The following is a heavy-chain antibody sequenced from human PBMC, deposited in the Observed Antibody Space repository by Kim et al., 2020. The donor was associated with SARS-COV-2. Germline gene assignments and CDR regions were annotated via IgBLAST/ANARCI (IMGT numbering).Heavy chain of an antibody. J-gene: IGHJ4*02. V-gene: IGHV3-21*01. CDR3: ARGYQTHVLRYFDLDY. Sequence: GGSLRLSCAASGFTFSSYSMNWVRQAPGKGLEWVSSISSSSSYIYYADSVKGRFTISRDNAKNSLYLQMNSLRAEDTAVYYCARGYQTHVLRYFDLDYWGQGTLVTVSS. CDR1: GFTFSSYS. D-gene: IGHD3-9*01. CDR2: ISSSSSYI.